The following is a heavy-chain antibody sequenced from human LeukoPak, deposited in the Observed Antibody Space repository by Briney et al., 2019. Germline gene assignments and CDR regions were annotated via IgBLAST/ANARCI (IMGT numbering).Heavy chain of an antibody. V-gene: IGHV3-23*01. Sequence: GGSLRLSCAASGFTFSGFAMSWVRRTPGKGLEWVSGISGSGDNTLYADSVKGRFTISRDNSKNTLYLQMNSLRAEDTAVYYCAKDPSDGVVGASAVDYWGQGTLVTVSS. CDR3: AKDPSDGVVGASAVDY. D-gene: IGHD1-26*01. CDR2: ISGSGDNT. CDR1: GFTFSGFA. J-gene: IGHJ4*02.